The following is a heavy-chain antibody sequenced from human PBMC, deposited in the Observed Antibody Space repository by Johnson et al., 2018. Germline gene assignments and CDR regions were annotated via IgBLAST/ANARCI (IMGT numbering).Heavy chain of an antibody. CDR1: GFTFGDYA. CDR3: TRDTGLNDYSNYDYYYYGMDV. CDR2: IRSKAYGGTT. V-gene: IGHV3-49*05. Sequence: EVQLLESGGGLVKPGRSLRLSCTASGFTFGDYAMSWFRQAPGKGLEWVGFIRSKAYGGTTESAASVKGRFTISRDDSKSIAYLQMNSLKTEDTAVYYCTRDTGLNDYSNYDYYYYGMDVWGQGTTVTVSS. D-gene: IGHD4-11*01. J-gene: IGHJ6*02.